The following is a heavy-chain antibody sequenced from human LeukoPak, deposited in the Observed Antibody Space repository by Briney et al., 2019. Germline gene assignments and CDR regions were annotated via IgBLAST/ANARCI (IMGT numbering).Heavy chain of an antibody. J-gene: IGHJ4*02. CDR2: FDPEDGET. D-gene: IGHD6-6*01. CDR1: GYTLTELS. CDR3: ATDRIYSSSSVAFDY. Sequence: VASVKVSCKVSGYTLTELSMHWVRQAPGKGLEWMGGFDPEDGETIYAQKFQGRVTMTEDTSTDTAYMELSSLRSEDTAVYYCATDRIYSSSSVAFDYWGQGTLVTVSS. V-gene: IGHV1-24*01.